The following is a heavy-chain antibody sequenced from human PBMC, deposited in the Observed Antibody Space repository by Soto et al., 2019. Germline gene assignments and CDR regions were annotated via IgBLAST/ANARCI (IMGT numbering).Heavy chain of an antibody. CDR2: ISSSSSYI. J-gene: IGHJ6*02. Sequence: GGSLGLSCAASGFTFSSYSMNWVRQAPGKGLEWVSSISSSSSYIYYADSVKGRFTISRDNAKNSLYLQMNSLRAEDTAVYYCARDLGCSGGSCYLGESPAPPSNYYYYYGMDVWGQGTTVTVSS. V-gene: IGHV3-21*01. CDR3: ARDLGCSGGSCYLGESPAPPSNYYYYYGMDV. CDR1: GFTFSSYS. D-gene: IGHD2-15*01.